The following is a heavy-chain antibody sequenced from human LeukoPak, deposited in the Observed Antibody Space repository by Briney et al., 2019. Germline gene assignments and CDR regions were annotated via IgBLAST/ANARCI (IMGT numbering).Heavy chain of an antibody. CDR3: ASSVGATAVGYFDY. V-gene: IGHV4-30-4*08. CDR2: ICYSGST. Sequence: SETLSLTCTVSGGSISSGDYYWSWIRQPPGKGLEWIGYICYSGSTYYNPSLKSRVTISVDTSKNQFSLKLSSVTAADTAVYYCASSVGATAVGYFDYWGQGTLVTVSS. CDR1: GGSISSGDYY. D-gene: IGHD1-26*01. J-gene: IGHJ4*02.